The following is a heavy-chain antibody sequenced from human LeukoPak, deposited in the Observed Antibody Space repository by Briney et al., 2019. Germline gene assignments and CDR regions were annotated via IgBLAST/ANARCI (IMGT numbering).Heavy chain of an antibody. CDR2: INSSGGRT. J-gene: IGHJ4*02. Sequence: GGSLRLSCTTSGFTFSSSAMSWVRQAPGKGLEWVSDINSSGGRTYYADSVKGRFTISRDNSKNMLYLQMNNLRPEDTATYYCAKRNTMVRGGPCFDYWGQGLMVTVSS. V-gene: IGHV3-23*01. D-gene: IGHD3-10*01. CDR1: GFTFSSSA. CDR3: AKRNTMVRGGPCFDY.